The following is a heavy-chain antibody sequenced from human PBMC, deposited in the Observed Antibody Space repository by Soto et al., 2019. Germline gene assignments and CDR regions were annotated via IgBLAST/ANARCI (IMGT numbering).Heavy chain of an antibody. CDR1: GDSVTISDYY. V-gene: IGHV4-39*01. D-gene: IGHD3-22*01. Sequence: QLQLQESGPGLVKPSETLSLTCTVSGDSVTISDYYWGWIRQPPGKGLEWIGSIHYSGSTYYNPSLKSRVTISVDTSKKQFALNLTSVTAADAAVYYCAAHDSGGYYAEYWGQGTLVTVSA. CDR2: IHYSGST. J-gene: IGHJ4*02. CDR3: AAHDSGGYYAEY.